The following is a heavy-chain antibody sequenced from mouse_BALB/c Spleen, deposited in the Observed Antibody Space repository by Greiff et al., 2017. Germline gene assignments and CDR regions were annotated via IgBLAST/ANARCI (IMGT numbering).Heavy chain of an antibody. D-gene: IGHD1-2*01. CDR1: GYTFTSYW. CDR3: TRSHFTTATPWYFDV. V-gene: IGHV1-62-3*01. Sequence: QVQLQQPGAELVNPGASVKLSCKASGYTFTSYWMHWVKQRPGRGLEWIGRIDPNSGGTKYNEKFKSKATLTVDKPSSTAYMQLSSLTSEDSAVYYCTRSHFTTATPWYFDVWGAGTTVTVSS. CDR2: IDPNSGGT. J-gene: IGHJ1*01.